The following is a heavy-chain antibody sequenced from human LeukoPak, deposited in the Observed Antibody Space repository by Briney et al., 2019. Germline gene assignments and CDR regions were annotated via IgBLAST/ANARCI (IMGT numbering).Heavy chain of an antibody. Sequence: SGTLSLTCTVSGGSISSYYWSWIRQPPGKGLEWIGYIYYSGSTNYNPSLKSRVTISVDTSKNQFSLKLSSVTAADTAVYYCARENLVGATDWFDPWGQGNLVTVSS. J-gene: IGHJ5*02. CDR2: IYYSGST. CDR3: ARENLVGATDWFDP. CDR1: GGSISSYY. D-gene: IGHD1-26*01. V-gene: IGHV4-59*01.